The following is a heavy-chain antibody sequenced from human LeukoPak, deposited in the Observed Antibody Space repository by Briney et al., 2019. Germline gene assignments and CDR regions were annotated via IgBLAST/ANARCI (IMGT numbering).Heavy chain of an antibody. J-gene: IGHJ4*02. CDR1: GGSISSGSYY. D-gene: IGHD3-3*01. CDR2: IYTSGST. CDR3: ARKHILRFLEWFDY. V-gene: IGHV4-61*02. Sequence: SSQTLSLTCTVSGGSISSGSYYWSWIRQPAGKGLEWIGRIYTSGSTNYNPSLKSRVTISVDTSKNQFSLKLSSVTAADTAVYYCARKHILRFLEWFDYWGQGTLVTVSS.